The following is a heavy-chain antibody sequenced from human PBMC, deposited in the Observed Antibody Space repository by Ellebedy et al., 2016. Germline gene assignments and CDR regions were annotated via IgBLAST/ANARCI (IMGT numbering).Heavy chain of an antibody. Sequence: SETLSLXXTVSDASIRSSNYYWGWLRQPPGKGLEWVGSISYSGSTYYTPSLKSRVTISIDASKNQFSLNLNSVTAADTAVYYCAREVIAARSAYEYWGQGTLVSVSS. D-gene: IGHD6-6*01. J-gene: IGHJ4*02. V-gene: IGHV4-39*02. CDR1: DASIRSSNYY. CDR2: ISYSGST. CDR3: AREVIAARSAYEY.